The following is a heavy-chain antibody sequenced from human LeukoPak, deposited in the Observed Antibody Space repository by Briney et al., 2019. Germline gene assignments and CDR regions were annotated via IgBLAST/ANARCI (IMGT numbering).Heavy chain of an antibody. D-gene: IGHD6-13*01. J-gene: IGHJ6*03. CDR3: ARARYSSSWAYYYYYMDV. CDR1: GFTFSNYA. CDR2: ISSSSSYI. V-gene: IGHV3-21*01. Sequence: GGSLRLSCAASGFTFSNYAMNWVRQAPGKGLEWVSSISSSSSYIYYADSVKGRFTISRDNAKNSLYLQMNSLRAEDTAVYYCARARYSSSWAYYYYYMDVWGKGTTVTVSS.